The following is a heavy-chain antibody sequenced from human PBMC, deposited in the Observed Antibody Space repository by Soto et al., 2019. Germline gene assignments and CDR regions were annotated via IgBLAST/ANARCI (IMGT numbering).Heavy chain of an antibody. CDR2: INHSGST. Sequence: SETLSLTCAVYGGSFSGYYWSWIRQPPGKGLEWIGEINHSGSTNYNPSLKSRVTISVDTSKNQFSLKLSSVTAADTAVYYCARGPGIAARSPSWYYYYYYMDVWGKGTTVTVSS. V-gene: IGHV4-34*01. D-gene: IGHD6-6*01. CDR3: ARGPGIAARSPSWYYYYYYMDV. CDR1: GGSFSGYY. J-gene: IGHJ6*03.